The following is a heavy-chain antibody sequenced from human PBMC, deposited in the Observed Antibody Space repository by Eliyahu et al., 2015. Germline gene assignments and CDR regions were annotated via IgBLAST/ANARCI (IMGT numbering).Heavy chain of an antibody. CDR1: GXXFADXA. J-gene: IGHJ3*02. V-gene: IGHV3-9*01. D-gene: IGHD3-9*01. Sequence: EVQLVESGGGLVQPGRSLRXSXAASGXXFADXAMHWVRQAPGKGLEWVSGISWNSGSIGYADSVKGRFTISRDNAKNSLYLQMNSLRAEDTALYYCTKDIPHDRWQGGAFDIWGQGTMVTVSS. CDR2: ISWNSGSI. CDR3: TKDIPHDRWQGGAFDI.